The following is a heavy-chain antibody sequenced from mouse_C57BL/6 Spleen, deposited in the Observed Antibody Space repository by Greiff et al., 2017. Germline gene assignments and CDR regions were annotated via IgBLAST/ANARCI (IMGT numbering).Heavy chain of an antibody. CDR1: GFTFSDYG. CDR3: ARTYGSRGGNYAMDY. J-gene: IGHJ4*01. Sequence: EVQLVESGGGLVKPGGSLKLSCAASGFTFSDYGMHWVRQAPEKGLEWVAYISSGSSTIYYADTVKGRFTISRDNAKNTLFLQMTSLRSEDTAMYYCARTYGSRGGNYAMDYWGQGTSVTVSS. V-gene: IGHV5-17*01. D-gene: IGHD1-1*01. CDR2: ISSGSSTI.